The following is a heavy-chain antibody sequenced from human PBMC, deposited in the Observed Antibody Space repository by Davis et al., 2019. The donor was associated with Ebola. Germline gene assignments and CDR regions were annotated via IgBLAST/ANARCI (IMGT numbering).Heavy chain of an antibody. D-gene: IGHD5-24*01. CDR2: ADHSGST. Sequence: MPPQTLSPTCLLYGPSFTGYYSSWIRQPPGKVLVWIGEADHSGSTNYNPSFKSRVIVSEDASKNQFSLKLTSVTAADTAVYYCARVRTGPDGYFDYWGQGILVTVSS. J-gene: IGHJ4*02. V-gene: IGHV4-34*01. CDR1: GPSFTGYY. CDR3: ARVRTGPDGYFDY.